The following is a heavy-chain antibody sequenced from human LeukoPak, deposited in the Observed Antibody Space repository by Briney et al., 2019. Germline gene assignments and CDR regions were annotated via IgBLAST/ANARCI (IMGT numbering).Heavy chain of an antibody. CDR3: ARRPYYYDSSGYYPSAFDI. D-gene: IGHD3-22*01. J-gene: IGHJ3*02. CDR1: GYSFTSYW. CDR2: IYPGDSDT. Sequence: GESLKISCKGSGYSFTSYWIGWVRQMPGKGLEWMGIIYPGDSDTRYSPSFQGQVTISADKSITTAYLQWSSLKASATAMYYCARRPYYYDSSGYYPSAFDIWGQGTMVTVSS. V-gene: IGHV5-51*01.